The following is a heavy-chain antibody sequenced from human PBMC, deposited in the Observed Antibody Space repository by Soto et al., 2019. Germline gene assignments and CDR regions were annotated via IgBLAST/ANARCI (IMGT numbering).Heavy chain of an antibody. J-gene: IGHJ3*01. CDR2: VNHNGRN. CDR3: ARGGSSDWQVAFDF. CDR1: GGSFSGYF. Sequence: LSLTCDVYGGSFSGYFWNWIRQSPGKGLEWIGKVNHNGRNNYNPSLKSRVTISLDMSKKQISLKLTSVTAADTAVYYCARGGSSDWQVAFDFWGQGTMVTVSS. D-gene: IGHD6-19*01. V-gene: IGHV4-34*01.